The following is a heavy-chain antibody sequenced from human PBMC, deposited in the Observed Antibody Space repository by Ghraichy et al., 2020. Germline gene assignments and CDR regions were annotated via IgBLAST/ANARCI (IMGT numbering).Heavy chain of an antibody. CDR3: ARDRTYITIFGVVNLPNGYYGMDV. Sequence: ASVKVSCKASGYTFTSYGISWVRQAPGQGLEWMGWISAYNGNTNYAQKLQGRVTMTTDTSTSTAYMELRSLRSDDTAVYYCARDRTYITIFGVVNLPNGYYGMDVWGQGTTVTVSS. D-gene: IGHD3-3*01. CDR1: GYTFTSYG. J-gene: IGHJ6*02. CDR2: ISAYNGNT. V-gene: IGHV1-18*01.